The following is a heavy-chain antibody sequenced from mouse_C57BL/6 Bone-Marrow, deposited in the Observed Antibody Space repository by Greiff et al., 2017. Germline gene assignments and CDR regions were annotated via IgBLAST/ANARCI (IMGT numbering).Heavy chain of an antibody. D-gene: IGHD1-1*01. Sequence: QVQLQQSGAELVRPGASVTLSCKASGYTFTDYEMHWVKQTPVHGLEWIGAIDPETGGTAYNQKFKGKAILTADKYSSTAYMELRSLTSEDSAVYYCTRGEDITTVVATDYWGQGTTLTVSS. CDR3: TRGEDITTVVATDY. J-gene: IGHJ2*01. CDR1: GYTFTDYE. CDR2: IDPETGGT. V-gene: IGHV1-15*01.